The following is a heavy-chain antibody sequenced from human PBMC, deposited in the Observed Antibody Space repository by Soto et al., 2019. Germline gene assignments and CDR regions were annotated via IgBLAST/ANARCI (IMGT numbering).Heavy chain of an antibody. CDR3: AKTRAPTYYYFDF. D-gene: IGHD1-26*01. CDR1: GFTFSSFA. Sequence: GGSLRLSCAASGFTFSSFAMSWVRQAPGKGLEWVSAISAGGGSTYYSDSVKGRFTISRDNSQNTLSLQLNSLRAEDTAVYHCAKTRAPTYYYFDFWGQGTLVTVSS. V-gene: IGHV3-23*01. J-gene: IGHJ4*02. CDR2: ISAGGGST.